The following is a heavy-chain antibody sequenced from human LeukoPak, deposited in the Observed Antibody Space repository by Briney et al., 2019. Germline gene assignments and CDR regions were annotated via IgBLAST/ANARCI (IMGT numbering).Heavy chain of an antibody. CDR3: ARAAYCSSTSLQCYYYMDV. CDR1: GGSFSGYY. J-gene: IGHJ6*03. D-gene: IGHD2-2*01. V-gene: IGHV4-34*01. Sequence: SETLSLTCAVYGGSFSGYYWSWIRQPPGKGLEWIGEINHSGSTNYNPSLKSRVTISVDTSKNQFSLQLSSVTAADTAVYYCARAAYCSSTSLQCYYYMDVWGKGTTVTVSS. CDR2: INHSGST.